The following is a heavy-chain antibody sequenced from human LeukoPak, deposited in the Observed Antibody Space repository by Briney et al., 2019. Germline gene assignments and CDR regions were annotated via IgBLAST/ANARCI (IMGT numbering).Heavy chain of an antibody. CDR1: GFTFSSYS. Sequence: PGESLRLSCAASGFTFSSYSMNWVRQAPGKGLEWVSYISSSTSYIYYADSVRGRFTISRDNAKNSLYLQMNSLRAEDTAVYYCARNKYTYGNDAFDIWGQGTMVTVSS. CDR2: ISSSTSYI. V-gene: IGHV3-21*01. CDR3: ARNKYTYGNDAFDI. D-gene: IGHD5-18*01. J-gene: IGHJ3*02.